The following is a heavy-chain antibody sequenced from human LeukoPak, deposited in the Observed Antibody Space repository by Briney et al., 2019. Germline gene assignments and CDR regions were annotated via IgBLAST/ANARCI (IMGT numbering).Heavy chain of an antibody. D-gene: IGHD4-17*01. Sequence: SQTLSLTCAVSGDSIKSVGYSWSWIRQPPGKRLEWLGYVYQSGNANYNPSLNSRLTISVDTSRNEFSLKLSSVTAADTAVYYCARDLYGDADYWGQGTLVTVSS. CDR2: VYQSGNA. J-gene: IGHJ4*02. CDR1: GDSIKSVGYS. CDR3: ARDLYGDADY. V-gene: IGHV4-30-4*07.